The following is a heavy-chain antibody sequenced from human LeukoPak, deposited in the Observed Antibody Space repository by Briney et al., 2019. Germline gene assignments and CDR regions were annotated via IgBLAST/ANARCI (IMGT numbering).Heavy chain of an antibody. J-gene: IGHJ5*02. D-gene: IGHD3-3*01. CDR2: IRNKANSYAT. Sequence: GGSLRLSCAASGFTFSGSAMHWVRQTSGKGLEWVGRIRNKANSYATAYAASVKGRFTISRDDSKNTAYLQMNSLKSEDTAVYYCAKRLRITIFGDNDPWGQGTLVTVSS. V-gene: IGHV3-73*01. CDR3: AKRLRITIFGDNDP. CDR1: GFTFSGSA.